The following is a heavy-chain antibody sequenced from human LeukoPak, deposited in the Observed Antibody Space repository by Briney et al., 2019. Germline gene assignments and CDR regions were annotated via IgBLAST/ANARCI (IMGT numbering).Heavy chain of an antibody. J-gene: IGHJ4*02. CDR2: IKQDGSQR. CDR3: AMRGGSSSRRSPIDY. Sequence: GGSLRLSCTASGFTFSDYWMTWVRQAPGKGPEWVANIKQDGSQRYYVDSVRGRFTISRDNAKNSLFLQMNGLRAEDTAVDYFAMRGGSSSRRSPIDYWGQGTLVTVSS. V-gene: IGHV3-7*01. D-gene: IGHD6-6*01. CDR1: GFTFSDYW.